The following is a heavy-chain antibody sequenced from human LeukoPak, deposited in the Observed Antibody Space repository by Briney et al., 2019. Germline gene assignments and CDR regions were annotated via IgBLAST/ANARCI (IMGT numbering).Heavy chain of an antibody. J-gene: IGHJ5*02. CDR3: ARQPDALVYLGWFDP. CDR2: ISAYNGNT. D-gene: IGHD2-8*01. CDR1: GYTFTSYG. V-gene: IGHV1-18*01. Sequence: GASVKVSCKASGYTFTSYGISWVRQAPGQGLEWMGWISAYNGNTNYAQKFQGRVTMTTDTSTSTAYMELRSLRSDDTAVYYCARQPDALVYLGWFDPWGQGTLVTVSS.